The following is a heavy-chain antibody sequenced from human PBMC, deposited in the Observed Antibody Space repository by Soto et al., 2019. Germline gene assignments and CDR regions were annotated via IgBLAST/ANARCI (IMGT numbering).Heavy chain of an antibody. CDR3: ARTWRSTHDY. CDR2: IYYSGST. D-gene: IGHD6-6*01. CDR1: GGSLSSYY. Sequence: QVQLQESGPGLVKPSETLSLTCVVSGGSLSSYYWSWIRQPPGKGLEWIGYIYYSGSTNYNPSLKSRFPISVYTSKYQFSLKLSSVTAADTAVYYCARTWRSTHDYWGRGNLVTVS. V-gene: IGHV4-59*01. J-gene: IGHJ4*02.